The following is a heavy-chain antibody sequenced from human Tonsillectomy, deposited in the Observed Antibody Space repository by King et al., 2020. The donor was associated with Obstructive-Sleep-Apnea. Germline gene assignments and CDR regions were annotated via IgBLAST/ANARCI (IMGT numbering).Heavy chain of an antibody. Sequence: VQLVESGGGVVQPGRSLRLSCAASGFTFSSYGMHWVRQAPGKGLEWVAFIRYDGSNKYYADSVKGRFTISRDNSKNTLYLQMNSLRAEDTAVYYCAKDLVCIAVDGGGYFDYWGQGTLVTVSS. CDR1: GFTFSSYG. CDR3: AKDLVCIAVDGGGYFDY. J-gene: IGHJ4*02. V-gene: IGHV3-30*02. CDR2: IRYDGSNK. D-gene: IGHD6-19*01.